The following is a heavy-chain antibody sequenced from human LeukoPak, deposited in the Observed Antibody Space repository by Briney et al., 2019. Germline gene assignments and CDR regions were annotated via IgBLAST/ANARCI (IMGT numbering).Heavy chain of an antibody. D-gene: IGHD6-19*01. J-gene: IGHJ4*02. V-gene: IGHV3-7*01. CDR2: IKQDGSEK. CDR1: GFTFSTYW. Sequence: GGSLRLSCAASGFTFSTYWMSWVRQAPGKGLEWVANIKQDGSEKYYLDSVKGRFTISRDNAKNSLYLQMNSRRAEDTAVYLCTREAGAGIDCWGQGTLVTVSS. CDR3: TREAGAGIDC.